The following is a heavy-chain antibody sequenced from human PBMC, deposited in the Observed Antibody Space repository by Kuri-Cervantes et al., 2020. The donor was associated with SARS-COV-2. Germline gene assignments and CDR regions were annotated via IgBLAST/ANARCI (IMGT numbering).Heavy chain of an antibody. CDR1: GFTFSSYG. J-gene: IGHJ6*03. CDR3: ARAIPSRDFWSGYSQNYYYYMDV. Sequence: GGSLRLSCAASGFTFSSYGMHWVRQAPGKGLEWVAFIRYDGSNKYYADSVKGRFTISRDNSKNTLYLQMNSLRAEDTAVYYCARAIPSRDFWSGYSQNYYYYMDVWGKGTTVTVSS. V-gene: IGHV3-30*02. CDR2: IRYDGSNK. D-gene: IGHD3-3*01.